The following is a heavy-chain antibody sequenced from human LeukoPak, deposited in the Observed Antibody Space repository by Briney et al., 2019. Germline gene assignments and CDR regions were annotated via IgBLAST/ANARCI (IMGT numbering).Heavy chain of an antibody. D-gene: IGHD6-13*01. CDR3: ARSLAAAGHMDV. CDR2: INANTGNP. Sequence: GASVKVSCKASGYTFTSYAMNWVRQAPGQGLEWMGWINANTGNPAYAQGFTGRFVFSLDTSVSTAYLHINSLKDEDTAVYYCARSLAAAGHMDVWGKGTTVTVSS. CDR1: GYTFTSYA. V-gene: IGHV7-4-1*02. J-gene: IGHJ6*03.